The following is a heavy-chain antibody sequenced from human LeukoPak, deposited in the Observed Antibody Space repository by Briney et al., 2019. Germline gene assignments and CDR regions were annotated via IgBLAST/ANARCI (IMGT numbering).Heavy chain of an antibody. J-gene: IGHJ4*02. CDR1: GYTFTNYG. CDR2: ISAYNGNT. D-gene: IGHD2-2*01. Sequence: GASVKVSYKASGYTFTNYGISRVRQAPGQGLEWMGWISAYNGNTNYAQKLQGRVTMTTDTSTSTAYMELRSLRSDDTAVYYCARGGCSSTSCYPSIWGQGTLVTVSS. V-gene: IGHV1-18*01. CDR3: ARGGCSSTSCYPSI.